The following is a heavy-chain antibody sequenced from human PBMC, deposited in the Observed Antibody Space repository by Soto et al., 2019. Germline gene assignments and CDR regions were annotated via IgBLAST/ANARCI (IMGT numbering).Heavy chain of an antibody. J-gene: IGHJ5*02. CDR2: ISISSSYI. V-gene: IGHV3-21*01. CDR3: ARDPVLDDFWSGYYRTKIPNPNWFDP. Sequence: GGALRLSWPASGFTFSCHSMNWVRQAPGKGLEWVSSISISSSYIYYADSVKGRFTISRDNAKNSLYLQMNSLRAEDTAVYYCARDPVLDDFWSGYYRTKIPNPNWFDPWGQGTLVTVSS. CDR1: GFTFSCHS. D-gene: IGHD3-3*01.